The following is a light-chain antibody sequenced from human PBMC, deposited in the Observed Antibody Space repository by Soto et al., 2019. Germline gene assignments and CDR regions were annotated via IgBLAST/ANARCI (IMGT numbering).Light chain of an antibody. V-gene: IGKV1-5*03. J-gene: IGKJ1*01. CDR1: QTISSW. CDR3: QQYNTFSWT. Sequence: DIQMTQSPSTLSASVGDRVTITCRASQTISSWLAWYQHKPGQAPKLLIYKASTLEIGVPSRFSGTGSGTEFTLTISSLQPDVFATYYCQQYNTFSWTFGQGTKVEI. CDR2: KAS.